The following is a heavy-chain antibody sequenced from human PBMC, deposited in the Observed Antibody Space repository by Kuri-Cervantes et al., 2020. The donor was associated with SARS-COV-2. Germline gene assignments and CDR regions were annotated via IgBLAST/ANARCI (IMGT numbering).Heavy chain of an antibody. CDR3: ARGGGSYYFDY. V-gene: IGHV4-38-2*01. CDR2: IYYSGST. CDR1: GYSISSGYY. J-gene: IGHJ4*02. D-gene: IGHD1-26*01. Sequence: SETLSLTCAVSGYSISSGYYWGWIRQPPGKGLEWIGSIYYSGSTYYNPSLKSRVTISVDTSKNQFSLKLSSVTAADTAVYYCARGGGSYYFDYWGQGTLVTVSS.